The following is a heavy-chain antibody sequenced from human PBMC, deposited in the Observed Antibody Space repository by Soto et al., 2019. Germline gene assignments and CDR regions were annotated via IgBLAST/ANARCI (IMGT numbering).Heavy chain of an antibody. CDR1: GFTFSSYS. Sequence: GGSLSLSCASSGFTFSSYSMSLVRQAPGKGLEWVSAISGSGGSTYYSDSVKGRFTISRDNSKNTLYLQMNSLRAEDTAVYYCAKGWVLYSGYDYFDYWGQGTLVTVFS. CDR2: ISGSGGST. J-gene: IGHJ4*02. CDR3: AKGWVLYSGYDYFDY. V-gene: IGHV3-23*01. D-gene: IGHD5-12*01.